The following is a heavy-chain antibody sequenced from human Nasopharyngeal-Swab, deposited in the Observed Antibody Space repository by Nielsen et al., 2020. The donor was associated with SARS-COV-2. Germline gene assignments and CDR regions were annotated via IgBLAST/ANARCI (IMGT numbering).Heavy chain of an antibody. V-gene: IGHV4-31*03. CDR3: ARVNLGGSDIRVDY. Sequence: SETLSLTCTVSGGSISSGGYYWSWIRQHPGKGLEWIGYIYYSGSTYYNPSLKSRVTISVDTSKNQFSLKLSSVTAADTAGYYCARVNLGGSDIRVDYWGQGTLVTVSS. CDR2: IYYSGST. D-gene: IGHD2-2*02. CDR1: GGSISSGGYY. J-gene: IGHJ4*02.